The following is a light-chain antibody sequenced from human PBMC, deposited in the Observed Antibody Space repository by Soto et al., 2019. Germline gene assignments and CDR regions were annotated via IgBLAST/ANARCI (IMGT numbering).Light chain of an antibody. Sequence: EIRWTQTARTRALSAKSVDTGACRASQSVSNYLAWYQQRPGQAPRLLIFDAVSRAIGIPDRFSGSRSATDFTLLLSRLAPEAFATYYCRPYGSALSFGGGTKVDIK. V-gene: IGKV3-20*01. CDR1: QSVSNY. CDR2: DAV. J-gene: IGKJ4*01. CDR3: RPYGSALS.